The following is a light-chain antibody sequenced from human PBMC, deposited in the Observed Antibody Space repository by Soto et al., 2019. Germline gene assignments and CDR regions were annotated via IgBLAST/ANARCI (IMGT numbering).Light chain of an antibody. J-gene: IGKJ1*01. CDR1: QSVSSTY. V-gene: IGKV3-20*01. CDR3: QQYGSSRST. CDR2: AAS. Sequence: EIVLTQSPDTLSLFPGERATLSCRASQSVSSTYLAWYRQKPGQAPRPLISAASSRATGTPDRFSGSGSGTDFTLTISRLEPEDFAVYYCQQYGSSRSTLGQGTKVDIK.